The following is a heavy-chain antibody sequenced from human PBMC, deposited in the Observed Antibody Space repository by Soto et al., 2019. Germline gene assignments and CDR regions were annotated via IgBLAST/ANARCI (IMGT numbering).Heavy chain of an antibody. D-gene: IGHD3-10*01. CDR3: ARDVNSGTFDY. Sequence: QVQLVQSGAEVKKPGASVKVSCKASGYTFTSYAISWVRQAPGQGLEWMGWISAHNGNTKYARKLQGRVTMTTDTSTSTAYMDLRSLRSDDTAVYYCARDVNSGTFDYWGQGTLVTVSS. V-gene: IGHV1-18*01. J-gene: IGHJ4*02. CDR1: GYTFTSYA. CDR2: ISAHNGNT.